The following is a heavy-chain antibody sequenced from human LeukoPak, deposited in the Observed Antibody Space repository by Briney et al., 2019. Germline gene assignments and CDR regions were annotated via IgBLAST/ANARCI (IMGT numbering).Heavy chain of an antibody. CDR3: AKGHFGSGAYPDS. V-gene: IGHV3-9*01. CDR2: LSWNSAYI. CDR1: GFTFDDYA. Sequence: GGPLRLSCAASGFTFDDYAMHWVRQAPGKGLEWVSGLSWNSAYIGYADSVKGRFTISRDNAKNSLYLQMNSLRAEDTALYYCAKGHFGSGAYPDSWGQGTLVTVSS. D-gene: IGHD3-10*01. J-gene: IGHJ4*02.